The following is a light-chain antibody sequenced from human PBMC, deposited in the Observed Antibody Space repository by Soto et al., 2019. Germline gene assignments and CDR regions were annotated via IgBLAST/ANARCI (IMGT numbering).Light chain of an antibody. CDR3: QQYDGYPKT. V-gene: IGKV1-5*01. J-gene: IGKJ2*01. Sequence: DIQMTQSPSTVSASVGDRVTIACRASQSISGWLAWYQQKPGKAPKILINDASSLKSGVPSRFSGSGSGTEFTLTISSLQADDFATYYCQQYDGYPKTFGQGTKLEIK. CDR2: DAS. CDR1: QSISGW.